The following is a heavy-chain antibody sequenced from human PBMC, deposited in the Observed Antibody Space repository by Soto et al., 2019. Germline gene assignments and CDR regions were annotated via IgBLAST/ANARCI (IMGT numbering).Heavy chain of an antibody. CDR1: GCTFSSYA. V-gene: IGHV1-69*13. CDR2: IIPIFGTA. CDR3: ARVSWPPSATTFDY. J-gene: IGHJ4*02. Sequence: ASVKVSCKASGCTFSSYAISWVRQAPGQGLEWMGGIIPIFGTANYAQKFQGRVTITADESASTAYMELSSLRSEDTAVYYCARVSWPPSATTFDYWGQGTLVTVSS. D-gene: IGHD1-26*01.